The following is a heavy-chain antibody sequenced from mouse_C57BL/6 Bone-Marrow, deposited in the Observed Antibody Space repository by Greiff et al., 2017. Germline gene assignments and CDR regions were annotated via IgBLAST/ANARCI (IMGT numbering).Heavy chain of an antibody. D-gene: IGHD2-2*01. Sequence: QVQLQQPGAELVKPGASVKLSCKASGYTFTSYWMQWVKQRPGQGLEWIGEIDPSDSYTNYNQKFKGKATLTVDTSSRTAYMQLSSLTSEDSAVYYCARQGGYDVNWYFDVWGTGTTVTVSS. V-gene: IGHV1-50*01. CDR3: ARQGGYDVNWYFDV. J-gene: IGHJ1*03. CDR2: IDPSDSYT. CDR1: GYTFTSYW.